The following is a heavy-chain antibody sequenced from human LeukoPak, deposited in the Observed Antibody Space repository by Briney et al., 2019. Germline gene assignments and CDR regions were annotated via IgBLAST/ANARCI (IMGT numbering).Heavy chain of an antibody. CDR3: ARRLAAAAGRWFDP. CDR2: IYYSGST. Sequence: SETLSLTCTVSGGSISSSSYYWGWIHQPPGKGLEWIGSIYYSGSTYYNPSLKSRVTISVDTSKNQFSLKLSSVTAADTAVYYCARRLAAAAGRWFDPWGQGTLVTVSS. CDR1: GGSISSSSYY. J-gene: IGHJ5*02. D-gene: IGHD6-13*01. V-gene: IGHV4-39*01.